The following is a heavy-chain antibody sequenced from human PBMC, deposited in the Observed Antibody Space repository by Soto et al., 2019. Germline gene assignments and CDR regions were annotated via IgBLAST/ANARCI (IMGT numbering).Heavy chain of an antibody. J-gene: IGHJ6*02. CDR1: GGSISSSSYY. D-gene: IGHD2-15*01. CDR3: DSMPFKDGPRGHYYYYGMDV. V-gene: IGHV4-39*01. Sequence: QLQLQESGPGLVKPSETLSLTCTVSGGSISSSSYYWGWIRQPPGKGLEWIGSIYYSGSTYYNPSLKSRVTISVDTSKNQFSLKLSSVTAADTAVYYCDSMPFKDGPRGHYYYYGMDVWGQGTTVTVSS. CDR2: IYYSGST.